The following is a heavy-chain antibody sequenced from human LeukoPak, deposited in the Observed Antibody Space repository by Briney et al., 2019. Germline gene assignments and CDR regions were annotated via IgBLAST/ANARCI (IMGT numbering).Heavy chain of an antibody. CDR2: ISGSGGST. J-gene: IGHJ4*02. CDR3: AKDHGSLFRRGYLDY. CDR1: GFTFSSYA. Sequence: GGSLRLSCAASGFTFSSYAMSWVRQAPGKGLEWVSAISGSGGSTYYADSVKGRFTISRDNSKNTLYLQMNSLRAEDTAVYYCAKDHGSLFRRGYLDYWGQGTLVTVSS. D-gene: IGHD1-26*01. V-gene: IGHV3-23*01.